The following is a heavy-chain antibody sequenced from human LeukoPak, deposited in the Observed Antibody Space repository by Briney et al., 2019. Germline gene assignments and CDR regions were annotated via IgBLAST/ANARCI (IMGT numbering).Heavy chain of an antibody. Sequence: GASVKVSCKASGYTFTMYYIHWVRQAPGQGLEWMGWISAYNGNTNYAQKLQGRVTMTTDTSTSTAYMELRSLRSDDTAVYYCARASGGCYGIGINAFDIWGQGTMVTVSS. V-gene: IGHV1-18*04. D-gene: IGHD1-26*01. CDR1: GYTFTMYY. CDR2: ISAYNGNT. J-gene: IGHJ3*02. CDR3: ARASGGCYGIGINAFDI.